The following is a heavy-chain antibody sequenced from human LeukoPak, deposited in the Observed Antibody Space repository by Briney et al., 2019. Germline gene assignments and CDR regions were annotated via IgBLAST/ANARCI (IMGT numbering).Heavy chain of an antibody. V-gene: IGHV4-39*07. Sequence: SETLSLTCAVSGASITSSNYYWGWVRQSPGKGLEWIGNIYSSGNTYYNPSLKSRVTISVDTSKNQFSLKLSSVTAADTAVYYCARVRISNTIFGVVFWWFDPWGQGTLVTVSS. CDR1: GASITSSNYY. J-gene: IGHJ5*02. CDR2: IYSSGNT. D-gene: IGHD3-3*01. CDR3: ARVRISNTIFGVVFWWFDP.